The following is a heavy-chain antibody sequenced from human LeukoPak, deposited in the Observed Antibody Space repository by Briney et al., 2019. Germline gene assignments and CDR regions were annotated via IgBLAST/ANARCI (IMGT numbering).Heavy chain of an antibody. CDR3: AREGGIMITFGGVIEPYYFDY. CDR2: IDWDDDK. CDR1: GFSLSTSGTR. Sequence: SGPALVKPTQTLTLTCTFSGFSLSTSGTRVSWIRQPPGKALEWLARIDWDDDKFYSTSLKTRLTISKDTSKNQVVLTMTNTDPVDTATYYCAREGGIMITFGGVIEPYYFDYWGQGTLVTVSS. V-gene: IGHV2-70*04. D-gene: IGHD3-16*02. J-gene: IGHJ4*02.